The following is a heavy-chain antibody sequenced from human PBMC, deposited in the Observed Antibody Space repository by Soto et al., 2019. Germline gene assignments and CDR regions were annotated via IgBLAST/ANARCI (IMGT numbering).Heavy chain of an antibody. CDR2: ISYDGSNK. J-gene: IGHJ3*02. CDR1: GFTFSSYG. V-gene: IGHV3-30*18. Sequence: HPGGSLRLSCAASGFTFSSYGMHWVRQAPGKGLEWVAVISYDGSNKYYADSVKGRFTISRDNSKNTLYLQMNSLRAEDTAVYYCAKDLNLQLVRDAFDIWGQGTMVTVSS. D-gene: IGHD6-13*01. CDR3: AKDLNLQLVRDAFDI.